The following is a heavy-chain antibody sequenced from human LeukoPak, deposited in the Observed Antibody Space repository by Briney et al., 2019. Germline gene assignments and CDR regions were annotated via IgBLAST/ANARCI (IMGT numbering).Heavy chain of an antibody. CDR1: GFTFSSYD. V-gene: IGHV3-30*18. CDR2: ISYDGSNK. Sequence: GRSLRLSCAASGFTFSSYDMHWVRPAPGKGLEWVAVISYDGSNKHHADSVKGRFTISRYNTKSTLYLQMNSLRAEDTAVYYCAKDGVGANYFDYWGEGTLVTVSS. CDR3: AKDGVGANYFDY. J-gene: IGHJ4*02. D-gene: IGHD1-26*01.